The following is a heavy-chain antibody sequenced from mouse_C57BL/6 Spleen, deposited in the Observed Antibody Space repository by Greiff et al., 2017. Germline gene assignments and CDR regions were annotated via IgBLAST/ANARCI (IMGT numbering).Heavy chain of an antibody. Sequence: QVQLQQPGAELVKPGASVQMSCKASGYTFSSYWITWVKQRPGHGLEWIGDIYPGSGSTNYNEKFKSKATLTVDTSSSTAYMQLSSLTSEDSAVYYCATSYYYGSSYHWGQGTSVTVSS. CDR2: IYPGSGST. J-gene: IGHJ4*01. CDR1: GYTFSSYW. D-gene: IGHD1-1*01. CDR3: ATSYYYGSSYH. V-gene: IGHV1-55*01.